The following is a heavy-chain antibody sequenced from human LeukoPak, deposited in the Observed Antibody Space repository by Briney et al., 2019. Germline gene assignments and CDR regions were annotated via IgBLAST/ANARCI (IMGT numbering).Heavy chain of an antibody. Sequence: SETLSLTCAVYGGSFSGYYWSWIRQPPGKGLEWIGEINHSGSTNYNPSLKSRVTISVDTSKDQFSLKLSSVTAADTTVYYCARHAHYYDTSGYYYGDAFDIWGQGTMVTVSS. J-gene: IGHJ3*02. D-gene: IGHD3-22*01. CDR1: GGSFSGYY. V-gene: IGHV4-34*01. CDR2: INHSGST. CDR3: ARHAHYYDTSGYYYGDAFDI.